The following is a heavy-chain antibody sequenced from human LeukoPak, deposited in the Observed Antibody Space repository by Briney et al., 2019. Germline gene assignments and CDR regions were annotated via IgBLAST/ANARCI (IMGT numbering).Heavy chain of an antibody. CDR1: GGSISSYY. Sequence: SETLSLTCTVSGGSISSYYWSWIRQPPGKGLEWIGYIYYSGSTNYNPSLKSRVTISVDTSRNQFSLKLSSVTAADTAVYYCARVRYSYGYFLDYWGQGTLVTVSS. CDR3: ARVRYSYGYFLDY. CDR2: IYYSGST. J-gene: IGHJ4*02. V-gene: IGHV4-59*01. D-gene: IGHD5-18*01.